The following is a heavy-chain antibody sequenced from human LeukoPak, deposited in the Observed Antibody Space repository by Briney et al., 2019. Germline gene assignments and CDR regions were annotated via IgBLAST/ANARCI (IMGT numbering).Heavy chain of an antibody. Sequence: ASVKVSCKVSGYTLTELSMHWVRQAPGKGLEWMGGFDPEDGETIYAQKFQGRVTMTEGTSTDPAYMELSSLRSEDTAVYYCATEYEYSSSWNLAFDIWGQGKMVTVSS. D-gene: IGHD6-13*01. V-gene: IGHV1-24*01. CDR1: GYTLTELS. CDR3: ATEYEYSSSWNLAFDI. J-gene: IGHJ3*02. CDR2: FDPEDGET.